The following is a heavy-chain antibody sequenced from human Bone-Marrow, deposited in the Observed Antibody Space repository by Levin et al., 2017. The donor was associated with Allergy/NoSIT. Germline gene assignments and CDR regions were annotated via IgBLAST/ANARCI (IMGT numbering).Heavy chain of an antibody. CDR2: INPGNGGT. D-gene: IGHD1-26*01. CDR3: VRSGTAFNSHLAY. J-gene: IGHJ4*02. V-gene: IGHV1-2*06. Sequence: GESLKISCQASGGYDFTDYYIHWVRQAPGQGLEWLGRINPGNGGTTYQPKFQGRVTMTRDTAVTTAFMEISGLKYDDTALYYCVRSGTAFNSHLAYWGQGTPVTVSS. CDR1: GGYDFTDYY.